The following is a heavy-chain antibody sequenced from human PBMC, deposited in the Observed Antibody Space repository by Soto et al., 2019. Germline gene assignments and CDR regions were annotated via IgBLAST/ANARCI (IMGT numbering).Heavy chain of an antibody. CDR3: AAWYYDYVWGSYRRPLFDI. J-gene: IGHJ3*02. V-gene: IGHV1-58*01. CDR2: IAVGSGNT. CDR1: GFTFTSSA. Sequence: SVKVSCKASGFTFTSSAVQWVRQARGQRLEWIGWIAVGSGNTNYAQKFQERVTITRDMSTSTAYMELSSLRSEDTAVYYCAAWYYDYVWGSYRRPLFDIWGQGTMVTV. D-gene: IGHD3-16*02.